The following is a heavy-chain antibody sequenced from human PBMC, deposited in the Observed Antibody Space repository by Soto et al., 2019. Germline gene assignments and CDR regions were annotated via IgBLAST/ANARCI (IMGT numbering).Heavy chain of an antibody. D-gene: IGHD2-8*01. CDR3: AADAPHCANGVRYMGSTYYYYYGMDV. J-gene: IGHJ6*02. CDR2: IVVGSGNT. Sequence: GASVKVSCKASGFTFPSSAMQWVRQARGQRLEWIGWIVVGSGNTNYAQKFQERVTITRDMSTSTAYMELSSLRSEDTAVYYCAADAPHCANGVRYMGSTYYYYYGMDVWGQGTTVTVSS. V-gene: IGHV1-58*02. CDR1: GFTFPSSA.